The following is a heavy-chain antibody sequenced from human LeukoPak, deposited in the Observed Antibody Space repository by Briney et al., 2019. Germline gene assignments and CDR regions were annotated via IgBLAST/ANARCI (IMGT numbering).Heavy chain of an antibody. CDR2: VYHSGIT. Sequence: SETLSLTCAVSGASIISSDWWSWVRQPPGKGLEWIGEVYHSGITNYNPSLKSRVIISVDTSKNQFSLKLSSVTAADTAVYYCARTAGPYYYGSGSFDYWGQGTLVTVSS. CDR3: ARTAGPYYYGSGSFDY. V-gene: IGHV4-4*02. J-gene: IGHJ4*02. CDR1: GASIISSDW. D-gene: IGHD3-10*01.